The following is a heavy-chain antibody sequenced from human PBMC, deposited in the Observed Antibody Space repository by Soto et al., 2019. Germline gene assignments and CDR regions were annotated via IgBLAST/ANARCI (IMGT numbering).Heavy chain of an antibody. J-gene: IGHJ3*01. Sequence: QALLQESGPALVKPSETLTLTCTVSGASIGSYYWTWIRQSPGKRLEWVGYVRHSGDGYHPSLKSRVTISSDTSKNQVSLKMTNVTAADTTFYYRARGGPGDAFDVWGQGTFVVVS. V-gene: IGHV4-59*01. CDR2: VRHSGD. CDR1: GASIGSYY. CDR3: ARGGPGDAFDV.